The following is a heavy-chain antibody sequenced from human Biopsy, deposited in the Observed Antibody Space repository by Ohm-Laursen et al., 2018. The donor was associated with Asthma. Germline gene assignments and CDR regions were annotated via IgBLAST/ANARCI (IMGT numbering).Heavy chain of an antibody. D-gene: IGHD5-12*01. Sequence: SSVKVSCMVSGDSFSNYAISWGRQAPGQGLEWIGGLIPVLGTPDHAQMFEGRVTITADESTSTAYMELSSLSSEDTAVYYCARGYSGSDRIVYYYSGLEVWGQGTTVTVSS. J-gene: IGHJ6*02. V-gene: IGHV1-69*01. CDR2: LIPVLGTP. CDR1: GDSFSNYA. CDR3: ARGYSGSDRIVYYYSGLEV.